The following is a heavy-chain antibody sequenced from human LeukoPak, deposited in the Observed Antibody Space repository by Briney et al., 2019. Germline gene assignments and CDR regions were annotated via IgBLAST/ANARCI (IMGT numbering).Heavy chain of an antibody. CDR3: ARTIAAAGTNWFDP. CDR1: GGSISSYY. Sequence: SETLSLTCTVSGGSISSYYWSWIRQPPGKGLEWIGYIYYSGSTNYNPSLKSRVTISVDTSKDQFPLKLSSVTAADTAVYYCARTIAAAGTNWFDPWGQGTLVTVSS. J-gene: IGHJ5*02. CDR2: IYYSGST. D-gene: IGHD6-13*01. V-gene: IGHV4-59*01.